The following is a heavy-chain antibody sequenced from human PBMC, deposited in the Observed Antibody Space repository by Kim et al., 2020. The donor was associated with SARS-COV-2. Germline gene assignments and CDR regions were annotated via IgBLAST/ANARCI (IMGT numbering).Heavy chain of an antibody. CDR1: GGTFGTYT. Sequence: SVKVSCKASGGTFGTYTITWVRQAPGQGLEWMGGIIPIFGTPDYAQNFQGRVTISADESTSTAYMELRSLMSEDTAVYYCARKEIVGPLDYWGQGTLVTVSS. D-gene: IGHD2-15*01. J-gene: IGHJ4*02. V-gene: IGHV1-69*13. CDR3: ARKEIVGPLDY. CDR2: IIPIFGTP.